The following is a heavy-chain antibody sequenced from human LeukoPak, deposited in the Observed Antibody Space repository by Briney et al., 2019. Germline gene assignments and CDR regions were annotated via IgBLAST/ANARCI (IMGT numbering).Heavy chain of an antibody. CDR1: GFSISSGYF. CDR3: ARMAINGFALDP. CDR2: IYQTGNT. V-gene: IGHV4-38-2*02. Sequence: PSETLSLTCNVSGFSISSGYFWGWIRQPPGKGLEWIGNIYQTGNTSYNASLKSRVTLSIDTSRNQFSLILTSVTAADTAIYYCARMAINGFALDPWGQGTLVTVSS. D-gene: IGHD2-2*03. J-gene: IGHJ5*02.